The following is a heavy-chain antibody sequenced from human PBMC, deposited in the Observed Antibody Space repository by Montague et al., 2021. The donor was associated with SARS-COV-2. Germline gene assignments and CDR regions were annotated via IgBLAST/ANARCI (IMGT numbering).Heavy chain of an antibody. CDR1: GFTFSSYA. Sequence: SLRLSCAASGFTFSSYAMSWVRQAPGKGLEWVSAISCSGGSTYYADSVKGRFTISRDNSKNTLYLQMNSLRAEDTAVYYCAKRYCSGGSCYSGFDPWGQGTLVTVSS. CDR3: AKRYCSGGSCYSGFDP. D-gene: IGHD2-15*01. V-gene: IGHV3-23*01. CDR2: ISCSGGST. J-gene: IGHJ5*02.